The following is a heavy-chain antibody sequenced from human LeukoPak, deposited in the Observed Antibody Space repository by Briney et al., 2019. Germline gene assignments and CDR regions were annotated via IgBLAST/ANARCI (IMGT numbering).Heavy chain of an antibody. CDR3: ARHSRYSGYEPTFDY. Sequence: SETLSLTCTVSGGSISGSSYYWGWIRQPPGKGLEWIGSIYYSGSTYYNPSLKSRVTISVDTSKNQFSLKLSSVTAADTAVYYCARHSRYSGYEPTFDYWGQGTLVTVSS. D-gene: IGHD5-12*01. CDR1: GGSISGSSYY. CDR2: IYYSGST. V-gene: IGHV4-39*01. J-gene: IGHJ4*02.